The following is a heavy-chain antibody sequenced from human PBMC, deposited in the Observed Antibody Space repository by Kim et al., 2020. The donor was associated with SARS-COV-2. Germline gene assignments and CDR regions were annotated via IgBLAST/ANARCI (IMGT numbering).Heavy chain of an antibody. D-gene: IGHD2-15*01. J-gene: IGHJ4*02. V-gene: IGHV3-7*03. Sequence: GGSLRLSCAASGFTFRSYWMSWVRQAPGKGLEWVANIKNDGSETYYVDSVKGRFTISKDNAKNSLYLQMNSLRAEDTAVYYCFAWWGGADYYWGQGTLVTVSS. CDR1: GFTFRSYW. CDR3: FAWWGGADYY. CDR2: IKNDGSET.